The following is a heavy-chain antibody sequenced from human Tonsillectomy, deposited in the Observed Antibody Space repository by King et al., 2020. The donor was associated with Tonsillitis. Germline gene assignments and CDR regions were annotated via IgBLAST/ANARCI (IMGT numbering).Heavy chain of an antibody. CDR3: ARSRETVLRYFDWLFDF. Sequence: VQLVESGAEVKKPGASVKVSCKASGYTFSGYGFSWVRQAPGQGLEWMGWISGYNGITNYAQKFQGRVVVTIDTATTTAYMELRRLSSDDTAVYYCARSRETVLRYFDWLFDFWGQGTLVTVSS. CDR1: GYTFSGYG. D-gene: IGHD3-9*01. CDR2: ISGYNGIT. J-gene: IGHJ4*02. V-gene: IGHV1-18*04.